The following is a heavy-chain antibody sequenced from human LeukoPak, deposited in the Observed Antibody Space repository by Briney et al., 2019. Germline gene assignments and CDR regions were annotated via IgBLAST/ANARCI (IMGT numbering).Heavy chain of an antibody. CDR1: GFPFRGNF. CDR3: AVVVVAATPRKDAFDI. D-gene: IGHD2-15*01. J-gene: IGHJ3*02. V-gene: IGHV3-53*01. Sequence: GGSLRLSCAVSGFPFRGNFMSWVRQAPGKGLESVSVMFSGGSTDSEDSVRGRFTISRDNAKNSLYLQMNSLRAEDTAVYYCAVVVVAATPRKDAFDIWGQGTMVTVSS. CDR2: MFSGGST.